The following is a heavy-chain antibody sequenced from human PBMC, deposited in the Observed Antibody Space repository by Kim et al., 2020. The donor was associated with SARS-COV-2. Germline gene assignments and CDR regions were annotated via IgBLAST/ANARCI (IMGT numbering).Heavy chain of an antibody. CDR1: GFTFSSYG. D-gene: IGHD3-9*01. Sequence: GGSLRLSCAASGFTFSSYGMHWVRQAPGKGLEWVAVIWYDGSNKYYADSVKGRFTISRDNSKNTLYLQMNSLRAEDTAVYYCASLHYYDILTGYSFWGQGTLVTVSS. J-gene: IGHJ4*02. V-gene: IGHV3-33*01. CDR3: ASLHYYDILTGYSF. CDR2: IWYDGSNK.